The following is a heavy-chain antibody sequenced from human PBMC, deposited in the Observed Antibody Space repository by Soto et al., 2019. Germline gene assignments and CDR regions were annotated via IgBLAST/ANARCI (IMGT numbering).Heavy chain of an antibody. CDR2: VNPTSGKT. J-gene: IGHJ3*02. D-gene: IGHD3-10*01. CDR3: ARAGAVRDAFDI. V-gene: IGHV1-8*01. CDR1: GYTFTSYD. Sequence: ASVKVSCKASGYTFTSYDINWVRQATGQGLEWMGWVNPTSGKTAYAQRFQGRVTMTRNTSISTAYMEMSSLRSEDTAVYYCARAGAVRDAFDIWGQGTVVTVSS.